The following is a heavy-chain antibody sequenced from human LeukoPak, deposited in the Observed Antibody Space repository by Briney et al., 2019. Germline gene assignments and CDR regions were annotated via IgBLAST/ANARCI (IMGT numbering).Heavy chain of an antibody. CDR2: ISSSGSTI. V-gene: IGHV3-48*03. CDR1: GFTFSSYE. Sequence: GGSLRLSCAASGFTFSSYEMNWVRQAPGKGLEWVSYISSSGSTIYYTDSVKGRFNISRDNAKNSLYLQMNSLRAEDTAVFYCAREVAATSGGFDFWGQGTLVTVSS. J-gene: IGHJ4*02. CDR3: AREVAATSGGFDF. D-gene: IGHD1-26*01.